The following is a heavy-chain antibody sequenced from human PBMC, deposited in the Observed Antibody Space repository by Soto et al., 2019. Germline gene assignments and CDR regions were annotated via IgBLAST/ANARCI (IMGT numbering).Heavy chain of an antibody. CDR1: GGSISSYY. J-gene: IGHJ4*02. CDR2: IYYSGST. D-gene: IGHD2-15*01. V-gene: IGHV4-59*01. Sequence: TLSLTCTVSGGSISSYYWSWIRQPPGKGLEWIGYIYYSGSTNYNPSLKSRVTISVDTSKNQFSLKLSSVTAADTAVYYCARVRCSGGSCYSPFDYWGQGTLVTVSS. CDR3: ARVRCSGGSCYSPFDY.